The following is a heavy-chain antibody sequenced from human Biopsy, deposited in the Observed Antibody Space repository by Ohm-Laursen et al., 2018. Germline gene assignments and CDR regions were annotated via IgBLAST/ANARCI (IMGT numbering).Heavy chain of an antibody. CDR3: ARHPTGFWFDP. CDR2: IFYSGIT. Sequence: SETLSLTWTVSGGSVSSNVAYWAWIRQPPGKGLESIGSIFYSGITYYNPSLQSRVTMSVDTSKNQFSLKVSSVTAADTALYYCARHPTGFWFDPWGHGTLVTVSS. J-gene: IGHJ5*02. CDR1: GGSVSSNVAY. V-gene: IGHV4-39*01.